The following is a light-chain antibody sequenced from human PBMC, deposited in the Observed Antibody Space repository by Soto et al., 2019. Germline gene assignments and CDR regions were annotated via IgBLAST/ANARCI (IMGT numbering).Light chain of an antibody. CDR1: QIFVTN. CDR3: QQYNRWPLT. J-gene: IGKJ1*01. V-gene: IGKV3-15*01. Sequence: EVGMRNVPATLSVYPGERATLSCRGSQIFVTNLSWYQHKPCQAPRLLLHGSSTRATGFPDRFSGSGSGTDFTLILTNLQSEDFALYYCQQYNRWPLTFGQGTKV. CDR2: GSS.